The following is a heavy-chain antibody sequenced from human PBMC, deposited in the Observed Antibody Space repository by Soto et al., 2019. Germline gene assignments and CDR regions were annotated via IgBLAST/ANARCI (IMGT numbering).Heavy chain of an antibody. Sequence: SETLSLTCAVSGGSISSSSYYWDWIRQPPGKGLEWIGTIYYTGTSNYNPSLKSRVTISVDTSKNQFSLNLSCVTAADTAVYYCTRHAIGVVVPAAIRNWGQGSLVTVS. CDR1: GGSISSSSYY. CDR3: TRHAIGVVVPAAIRN. V-gene: IGHV4-39*01. D-gene: IGHD2-2*01. J-gene: IGHJ4*02. CDR2: IYYTGTS.